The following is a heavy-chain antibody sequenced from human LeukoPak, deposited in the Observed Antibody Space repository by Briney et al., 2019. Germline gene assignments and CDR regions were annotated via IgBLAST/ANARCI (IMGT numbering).Heavy chain of an antibody. Sequence: SETLSLTCTVSGGSISSSSYYWGWIRQPPGKGLEWIGSIYYSGSTYYNPSLKSRVTISVDTSKNQFSLKLSSVTAADTAEYYFSNSGYHFWSSYYPLAYWGQGTLVTVSS. V-gene: IGHV4-39*01. CDR1: GGSISSSSYY. D-gene: IGHD3-3*01. CDR3: SNSGYHFWSSYYPLAY. J-gene: IGHJ4*02. CDR2: IYYSGST.